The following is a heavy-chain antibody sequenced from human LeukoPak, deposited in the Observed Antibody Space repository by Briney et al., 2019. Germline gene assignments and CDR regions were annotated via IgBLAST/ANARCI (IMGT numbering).Heavy chain of an antibody. Sequence: GGSLRLSCAASGFTFSSYGMHWVRQAPGKGLEWVAFIWHDGSNKYYADSVKGRFTISRDNSKNTLYLQMNSLRAEDTAVYYCAKDGGSGSYSFDYWGQGTLVTVSS. D-gene: IGHD1-26*01. CDR2: IWHDGSNK. V-gene: IGHV3-30*02. CDR3: AKDGGSGSYSFDY. CDR1: GFTFSSYG. J-gene: IGHJ4*02.